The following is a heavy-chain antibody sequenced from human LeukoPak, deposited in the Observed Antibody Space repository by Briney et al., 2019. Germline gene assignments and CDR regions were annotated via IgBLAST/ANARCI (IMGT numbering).Heavy chain of an antibody. CDR3: ARELSSGWYGVRHNWFDP. D-gene: IGHD6-19*01. J-gene: IGHJ5*02. CDR2: ISSSSYI. CDR1: GFTFSSYS. V-gene: IGHV3-21*01. Sequence: GGSLRLSCAASGFTFSSYSMNWVRQAPGKGLEWVSSISSSSYIYYADSVKGRFTISRDNAKNSLYLQMNSLRAEDTAVYYCARELSSGWYGVRHNWFDPWGQGTLVTVSS.